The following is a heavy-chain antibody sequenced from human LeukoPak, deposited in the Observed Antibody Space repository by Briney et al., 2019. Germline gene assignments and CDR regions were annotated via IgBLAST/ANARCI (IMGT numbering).Heavy chain of an antibody. J-gene: IGHJ4*02. CDR1: GFTFSDYT. CDR2: ISSSSSYI. Sequence: PGGSLRLSCVASGFTFSDYTMHWVRQAPGKGLEWVSSISSSSSYIYYADSVKGRFTISRDNSKNTLYLQMNSLRAEDTAVYYCARGNLWFGESTPLDYWGQGTLVTVSS. V-gene: IGHV3-21*01. D-gene: IGHD3-10*01. CDR3: ARGNLWFGESTPLDY.